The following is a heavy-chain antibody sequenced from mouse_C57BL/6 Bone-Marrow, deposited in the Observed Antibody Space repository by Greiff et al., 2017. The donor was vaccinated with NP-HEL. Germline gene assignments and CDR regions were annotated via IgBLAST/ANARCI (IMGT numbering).Heavy chain of an antibody. D-gene: IGHD2-5*01. J-gene: IGHJ1*03. CDR3: ARKWVYSNYGWYFDV. V-gene: IGHV2-9-1*01. Sequence: VQLQQSGPGLVAPSQSLSITCTVSGFSLTSYAISWVRQPPGKGLEWLGVIWTGGGTNYNSALKYRLSISKDNSKSQVFLKMNSLQTDDTARYYCARKWVYSNYGWYFDVWGTGTTVTVSS. CDR1: GFSLTSYA. CDR2: IWTGGGT.